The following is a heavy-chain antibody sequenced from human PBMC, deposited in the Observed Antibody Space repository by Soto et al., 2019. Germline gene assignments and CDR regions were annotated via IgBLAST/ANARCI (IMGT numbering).Heavy chain of an antibody. J-gene: IGHJ6*02. Sequence: GASVKVSCKASGGTFSSYAISWVLQAPGQGLEWMGGIIPIFGTANYAQKFQGRVTITADESTSTAYMELSSLRSEDTAVYYCARDDPVKRTFGWLVRDYYYYGMDVWGQGTTVTVSS. CDR2: IIPIFGTA. D-gene: IGHD6-19*01. CDR1: GGTFSSYA. V-gene: IGHV1-69*13. CDR3: ARDDPVKRTFGWLVRDYYYYGMDV.